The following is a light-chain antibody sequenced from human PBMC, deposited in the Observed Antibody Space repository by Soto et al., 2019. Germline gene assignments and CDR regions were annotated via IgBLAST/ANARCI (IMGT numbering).Light chain of an antibody. J-gene: IGLJ1*01. V-gene: IGLV2-11*01. CDR3: CSYAGNAYV. CDR1: SSDVGGYTF. Sequence: QSALTQPRSVSGSPGQSVTISCTGTSSDVGGYTFVTWYQQHPDKAPKLLIYAVSKLPSGVPDHFSGSKSGNTASLTISGLQAEDEADYYCCSYAGNAYVFGTGTKLTVL. CDR2: AVS.